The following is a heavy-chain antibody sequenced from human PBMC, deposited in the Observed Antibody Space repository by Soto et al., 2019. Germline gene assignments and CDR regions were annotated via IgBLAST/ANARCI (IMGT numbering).Heavy chain of an antibody. D-gene: IGHD6-13*01. V-gene: IGHV4-61*01. CDR2: IYYSGST. CDR1: SGSVSSGSHY. CDR3: ARGYISSWYWFDL. Sequence: SETLSLTCTVSSGSVSSGSHYWSWIRQPPGKRLEWIGYIYYSGSTNYNPSLKSRVTISADTSKNQFSLKLSSVTAADAAVYFCARGYISSWYWFDLWGRGTLVTVS. J-gene: IGHJ2*01.